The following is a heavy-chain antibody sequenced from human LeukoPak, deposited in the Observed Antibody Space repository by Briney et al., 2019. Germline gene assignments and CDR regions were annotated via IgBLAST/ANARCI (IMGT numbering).Heavy chain of an antibody. CDR1: GGTFSSYG. Sequence: ASVKVSCKASGGTFSSYGISWVRQAPGQGLEWMGWISAYNGNTNYAQKLQGRVTMTTDTSTSTAYMELRSLRSDDTAVYYCARRAVAGSFDYWGQGTLVTVSS. J-gene: IGHJ4*02. CDR2: ISAYNGNT. D-gene: IGHD6-19*01. CDR3: ARRAVAGSFDY. V-gene: IGHV1-18*01.